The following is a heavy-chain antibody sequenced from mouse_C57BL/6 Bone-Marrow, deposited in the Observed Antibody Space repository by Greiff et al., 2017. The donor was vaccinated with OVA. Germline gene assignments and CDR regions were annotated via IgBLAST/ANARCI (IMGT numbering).Heavy chain of an antibody. J-gene: IGHJ1*03. CDR2: IDPSDSYP. D-gene: IGHD2-1*01. V-gene: IGHV1-69*01. CDR3: SLYYGNGGWCFDV. Sequence: QVQLQQPGAELVMPGASVKLSCKASGYTFTSYWMHWVKQRPGPGLEWIGKIDPSDSYPNYNHKFKGKSPLTVDKSSSTAYMQLNSQTSGHSAVYYCSLYYGNGGWCFDVWGRGTTATVTS. CDR1: GYTFTSYW.